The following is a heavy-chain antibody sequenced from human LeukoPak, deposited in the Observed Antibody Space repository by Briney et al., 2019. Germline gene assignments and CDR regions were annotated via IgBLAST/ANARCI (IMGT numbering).Heavy chain of an antibody. CDR2: ISSGTSYI. D-gene: IGHD3-10*01. Sequence: GGSLRLSCAASGFTFNTYTMNWVRQAPEKGLEWVSSISSGTSYIYYADSVKGRFTISRDNAKNSLYLQMNSLRAEDTAVYYCARGYGSGSYYHYWGQGTLVTVSS. J-gene: IGHJ4*02. CDR3: ARGYGSGSYYHY. CDR1: GFTFNTYT. V-gene: IGHV3-21*01.